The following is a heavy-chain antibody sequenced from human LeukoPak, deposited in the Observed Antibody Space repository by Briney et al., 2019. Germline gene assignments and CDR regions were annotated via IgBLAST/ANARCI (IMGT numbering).Heavy chain of an antibody. D-gene: IGHD3-22*01. Sequence: GGSLRLSCAASGFTFSSYAMSWVRQAPGKGLEWVSAISGSGGSTYYADSVKGRFTISRDNSKNTPYLQMNSLRAEDTAVYYCAKKDSSGYYYPFDYWGQGTLVTVSS. V-gene: IGHV3-23*01. CDR2: ISGSGGST. J-gene: IGHJ4*02. CDR1: GFTFSSYA. CDR3: AKKDSSGYYYPFDY.